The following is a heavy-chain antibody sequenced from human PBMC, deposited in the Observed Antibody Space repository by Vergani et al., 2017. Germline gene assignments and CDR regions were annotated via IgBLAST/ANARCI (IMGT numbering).Heavy chain of an antibody. Sequence: EVQLLESGGGLVQPGGSLRLSCAASGFTFSSYAMSWVRQAPGKGLEWVSAISGSGGSTYYADSVKGRFTISRDNAKNSLYLQMNSLRAEDTALYYCAKDIAVYYYDSSGVDYWGQGTLVTVSS. V-gene: IGHV3-23*01. CDR3: AKDIAVYYYDSSGVDY. CDR1: GFTFSSYA. CDR2: ISGSGGST. J-gene: IGHJ4*02. D-gene: IGHD3-22*01.